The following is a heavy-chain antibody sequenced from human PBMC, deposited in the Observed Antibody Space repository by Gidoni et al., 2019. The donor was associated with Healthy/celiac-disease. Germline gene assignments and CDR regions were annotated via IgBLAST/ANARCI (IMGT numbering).Heavy chain of an antibody. CDR3: ARALFWSGYYGFWMDY. CDR2: INHSGST. J-gene: IGHJ4*02. Sequence: QVQLQQWGAGLLKPSETLSLTCAVYGGSFSGYYWSWIRQPPGKGLEWIGEINHSGSTNYNPSLKSRVTISVDTSKNQFSLKLSSVTAADTAVYYCARALFWSGYYGFWMDYWGQGTLVTVSS. V-gene: IGHV4-34*01. D-gene: IGHD3-3*01. CDR1: GGSFSGYY.